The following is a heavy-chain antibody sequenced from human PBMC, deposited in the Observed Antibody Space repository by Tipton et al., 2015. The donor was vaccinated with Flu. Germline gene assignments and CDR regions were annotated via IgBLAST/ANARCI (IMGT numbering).Heavy chain of an antibody. J-gene: IGHJ3*02. CDR3: ARSRDYVWGSYRYSDYDAFDI. CDR1: GYSIINGYN. Sequence: TLSLTCVVSGYSIINGYNWGWIRQSPGKGLEWIGNIYHSGSAYYNPSLKSRVTTSVDTSKNQFSLKLSSVTAADTAVYFCARSRDYVWGSYRYSDYDAFDIWGQGTMVTVSS. D-gene: IGHD3-16*02. CDR2: IYHSGSA. V-gene: IGHV4-38-2*01.